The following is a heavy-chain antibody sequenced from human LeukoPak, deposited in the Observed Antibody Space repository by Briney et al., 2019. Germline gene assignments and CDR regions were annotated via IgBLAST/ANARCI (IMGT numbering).Heavy chain of an antibody. Sequence: GGSLRLSCAASGFRFSNYALTWVRQVPGKGLEWVSTISGSGGNTYYADSVKGRFTISRDNSKNTLFLQMNSLRAEDTAMFYCAHLTRGYSDSDYGSWGQGTQVTVSS. J-gene: IGHJ5*02. CDR1: GFRFSNYA. V-gene: IGHV3-23*01. CDR3: AHLTRGYSDSDYGS. D-gene: IGHD5-12*01. CDR2: ISGSGGNT.